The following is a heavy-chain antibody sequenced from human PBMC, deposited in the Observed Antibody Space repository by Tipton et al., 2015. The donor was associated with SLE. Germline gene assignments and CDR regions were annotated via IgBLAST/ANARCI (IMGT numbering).Heavy chain of an antibody. CDR3: ARQGRDGPFDAFDI. D-gene: IGHD5-24*01. CDR1: GGSISSYY. J-gene: IGHJ3*02. Sequence: TLSLTCTVSGGSISSYYWSWIRQPPGKGLEWIGYIYYSGSTNYNPSLKSRVTISEDTSKNQLSLKLSSVTAADTAVYYCARQGRDGPFDAFDIWGQGTMVTVSS. CDR2: IYYSGST. V-gene: IGHV4-59*08.